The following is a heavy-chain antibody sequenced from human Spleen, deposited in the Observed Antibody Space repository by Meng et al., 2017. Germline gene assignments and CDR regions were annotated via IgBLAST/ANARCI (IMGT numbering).Heavy chain of an antibody. CDR3: ARVLRSTRHFDY. Sequence: QVQLQESGPGLVKPSQTLSLTCTVSGASISRIGYYWSWIRQHPGKGLEWVGYIYYTGNTDYNPSLNSRLTISVDMSKNQFSLKLSSVIAADTAVYYCARVLRSTRHFDYWGQGARVTGAS. V-gene: IGHV4-31*03. CDR2: IYYTGNT. J-gene: IGHJ4*02. CDR1: GASISRIGYY.